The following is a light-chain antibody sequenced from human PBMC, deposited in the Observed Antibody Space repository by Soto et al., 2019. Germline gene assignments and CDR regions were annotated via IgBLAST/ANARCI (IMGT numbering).Light chain of an antibody. Sequence: QSALTQPASVSGSPGQSITISCTGTSSDVGGYNYVSWYQQHPGEAPKLMIYDVGDRPSGVSNRFSASKSGNTASLTISGLQPEDEADYFCCSYTSSSTPWVFGTGTKVTVL. V-gene: IGLV2-14*03. CDR3: CSYTSSSTPWV. J-gene: IGLJ1*01. CDR1: SSDVGGYNY. CDR2: DVG.